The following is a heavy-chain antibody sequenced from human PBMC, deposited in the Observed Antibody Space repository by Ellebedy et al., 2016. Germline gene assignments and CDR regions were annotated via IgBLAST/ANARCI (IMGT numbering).Heavy chain of an antibody. CDR1: GFTFSSYS. J-gene: IGHJ6*02. V-gene: IGHV3-21*01. CDR2: ISSSSSYI. CDR3: ARDSYYDILTGSYYYYYGMDV. D-gene: IGHD3-9*01. Sequence: GGSLRLXXAASGFTFSSYSMNWVRQAPGKGLEWVSSISSSSSYIYYADSVKGRFTISRDNAKNSLYLQMNSLRAEDTAVYYCARDSYYDILTGSYYYYYGMDVWGQGTTVTVSS.